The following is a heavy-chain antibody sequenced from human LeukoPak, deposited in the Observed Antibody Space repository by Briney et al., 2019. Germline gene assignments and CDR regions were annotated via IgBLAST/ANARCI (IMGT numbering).Heavy chain of an antibody. D-gene: IGHD6-19*01. CDR3: ATAAPASGWYFDY. CDR2: ISYDEINK. CDR1: GFTFSSYG. J-gene: IGHJ4*02. V-gene: IGHV3-30*03. Sequence: GGSLRLSCAASGFTFSSYGMHLVRQAPGKGLEWVALISYDEINKYYADSVKGRFTISRDISKNTLYLQMNSLRAEDTAVYYCATAAPASGWYFDYWGQGTLVTVSS.